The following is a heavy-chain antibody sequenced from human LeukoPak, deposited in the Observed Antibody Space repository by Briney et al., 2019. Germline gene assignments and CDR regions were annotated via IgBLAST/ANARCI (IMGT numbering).Heavy chain of an antibody. J-gene: IGHJ4*02. Sequence: PGGSLRLSCAASGFTVSSNYMSWVRQAPGKGLEWVAFIRYDGSNKYYADSVKGRFTISRDNSKNTLYLQMNSLRAEDTAVYYCASLWFGELFGFDYWGQGTLVTVSS. V-gene: IGHV3-30*02. CDR1: GFTVSSNY. CDR3: ASLWFGELFGFDY. D-gene: IGHD3-10*01. CDR2: IRYDGSNK.